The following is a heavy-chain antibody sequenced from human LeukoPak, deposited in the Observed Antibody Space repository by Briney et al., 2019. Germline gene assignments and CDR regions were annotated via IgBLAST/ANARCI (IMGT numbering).Heavy chain of an antibody. CDR3: AREGSNYYYDSSGYLNWFDP. D-gene: IGHD3-22*01. V-gene: IGHV4-4*07. Sequence: SETLSLTCTVSGGSISSYYWSWIRQPAGTGLEWIGRIYTSGSTNYNPSLKSRVTMSVDTSKNQFSLKLSSVTAADTAVYYCAREGSNYYYDSSGYLNWFDPWGQGTLVTVSS. J-gene: IGHJ5*02. CDR2: IYTSGST. CDR1: GGSISSYY.